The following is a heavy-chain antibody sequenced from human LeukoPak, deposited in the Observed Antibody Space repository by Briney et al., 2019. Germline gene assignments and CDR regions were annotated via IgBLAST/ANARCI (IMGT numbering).Heavy chain of an antibody. CDR2: IGWNSGSR. CDR3: AKASGYSFGHFDY. D-gene: IGHD5-18*01. CDR1: GFTFGSYW. J-gene: IGHJ4*02. Sequence: GGSLRLSCAASGFTFGSYWMSWVRQAPGKGLEWVSGIGWNSGSRDYADSVKGRFTISRDNAKNSLYLQMNDLRAEDMALYYCAKASGYSFGHFDYWGQGTLVTVSS. V-gene: IGHV3-9*03.